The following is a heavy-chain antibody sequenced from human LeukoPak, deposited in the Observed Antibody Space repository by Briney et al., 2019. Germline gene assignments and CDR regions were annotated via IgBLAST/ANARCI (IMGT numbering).Heavy chain of an antibody. D-gene: IGHD3-22*01. CDR3: ARVDYYDSSVFDY. CDR2: IYYSGST. J-gene: IGHJ4*02. CDR1: GGSISSYY. V-gene: IGHV4-59*01. Sequence: SETLSLTCTVSGGSISSYYWSWIRQPPGKGLEWIGYIYYSGSTNYNPSLKSRVAISVDTSKNQFSLILNSVTAADTAVYYCARVDYYDSSVFDYWGQGTLVTVSS.